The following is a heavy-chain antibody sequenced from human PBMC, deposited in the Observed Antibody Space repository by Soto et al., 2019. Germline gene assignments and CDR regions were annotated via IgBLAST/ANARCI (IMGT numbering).Heavy chain of an antibody. CDR3: SRDVVPAAMGSYCMDV. Sequence: QVQLQQWGAGLLKPSETLSLTCAVYGGSFSGYYWSWIRQPPGKGLEWIGEINHSGSTNYNPSLTSRVTISVDTWKNQFSLKLSSVTAADTAVYYCSRDVVPAAMGSYCMDVWGKGTTVTVSS. V-gene: IGHV4-34*01. J-gene: IGHJ6*03. D-gene: IGHD2-2*01. CDR1: GGSFSGYY. CDR2: INHSGST.